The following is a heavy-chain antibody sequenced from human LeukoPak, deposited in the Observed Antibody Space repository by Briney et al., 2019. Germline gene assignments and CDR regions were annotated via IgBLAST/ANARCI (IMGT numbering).Heavy chain of an antibody. CDR2: IIPIFGTA. D-gene: IGHD3-22*01. J-gene: IGHJ5*02. V-gene: IGHV1-69*13. Sequence: ALVKVSCKASGGTFSSYAISWVRQAPGQGLEWMGGIIPIFGTANYAQKFQGRVTITADESTSTAYMELSSLRSEDTAVYYCARDLHDSSGYLFSSWGQGTLVTVSS. CDR3: ARDLHDSSGYLFSS. CDR1: GGTFSSYA.